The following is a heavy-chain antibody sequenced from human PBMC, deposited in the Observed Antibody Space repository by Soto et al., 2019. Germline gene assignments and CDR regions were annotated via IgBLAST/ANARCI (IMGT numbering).Heavy chain of an antibody. V-gene: IGHV3-23*01. CDR3: AEDPVTTMWFDP. D-gene: IGHD4-17*01. CDR1: GFTFSSYA. Sequence: EVQLLESGGGLVQPGGSLRLSCAASGFTFSSYAMSWVRQAPGKGLEWVSAMSGVGGDTYYADSVKGRFTISRDNSKNTLYLQMNSLRVEDTAVYYCAEDPVTTMWFDPWGQGTLVTVSS. J-gene: IGHJ5*02. CDR2: MSGVGGDT.